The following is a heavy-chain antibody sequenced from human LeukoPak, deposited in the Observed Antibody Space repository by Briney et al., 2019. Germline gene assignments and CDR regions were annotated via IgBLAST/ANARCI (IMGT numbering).Heavy chain of an antibody. CDR1: GFTFGDYA. Sequence: GGSLRLSCTASGFTFGDYAMSWVRQAPGKGLEWVGFIRSKAYGGTTEYAASVKGRFTISRDDSKSIAYLQMNSLKTEDTAVYYCTGARWFGSYYFDYWGQGTLVTVSS. D-gene: IGHD3-10*01. V-gene: IGHV3-49*04. J-gene: IGHJ4*02. CDR2: IRSKAYGGTT. CDR3: TGARWFGSYYFDY.